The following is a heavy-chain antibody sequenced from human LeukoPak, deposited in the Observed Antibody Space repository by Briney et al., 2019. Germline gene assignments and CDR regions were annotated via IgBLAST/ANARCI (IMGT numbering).Heavy chain of an antibody. D-gene: IGHD6-19*01. CDR1: GFIVSSNY. CDR3: VKNDGWFHLAQ. Sequence: GGSLRLSCAASGFIVSSNYMNWVRQAPGKGLEWVSVIYTGGSTYYADSVKGRFTISRDNSKNTLYLQMNSLRVEDTAVYYCVKNDGWFHLAQWGQGTLVTVSS. CDR2: IYTGGST. V-gene: IGHV3-53*01. J-gene: IGHJ4*02.